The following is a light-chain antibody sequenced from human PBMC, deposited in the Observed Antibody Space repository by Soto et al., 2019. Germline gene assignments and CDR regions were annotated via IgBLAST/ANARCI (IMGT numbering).Light chain of an antibody. CDR1: QSVSSSY. J-gene: IGKJ2*02. Sequence: EIVLTQSPGTLSLSPVERATLSCRASQSVSSSYLAWYQQKPGQAPRLLIYGASSRATGIPDRFSGSGSGTDFTLTISILEPEDFAVYYCQQYGSPTRTFGQGTKLEIK. V-gene: IGKV3-20*01. CDR3: QQYGSPTRT. CDR2: GAS.